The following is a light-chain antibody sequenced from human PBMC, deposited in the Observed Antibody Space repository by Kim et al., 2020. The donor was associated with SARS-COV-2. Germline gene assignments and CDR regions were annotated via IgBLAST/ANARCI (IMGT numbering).Light chain of an antibody. J-gene: IGLJ1*01. V-gene: IGLV3-1*01. CDR2: QDS. CDR3: QAWDSSTEV. CDR1: KLGDKH. Sequence: SVSPGQTARTTCSRDKLGDKHACCYQQKPAQSPVLVFYQDSRRPSGIPERFSGSNSGNTATLTISGTQAMDEADYYCQAWDSSTEVFGTGTKVTVL.